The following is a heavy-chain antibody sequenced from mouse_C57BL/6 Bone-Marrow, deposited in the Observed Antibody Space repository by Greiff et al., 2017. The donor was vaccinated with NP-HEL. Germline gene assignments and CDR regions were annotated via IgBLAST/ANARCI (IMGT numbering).Heavy chain of an antibody. CDR3: ALNARVDY. CDR1: GFTFSSYA. CDR2: ISDGGSYT. Sequence: DVMLVESGGGLVKPGGSLKLSCAASGFTFSSYAMSWVRQTPEKRLEWVATISDGGSYTYYPDNVKGRFTISRDNAKNNLYLQMSHLKSEDTAMYYCALNARVDYWGQGTTLTVSS. V-gene: IGHV5-4*03. J-gene: IGHJ2*01.